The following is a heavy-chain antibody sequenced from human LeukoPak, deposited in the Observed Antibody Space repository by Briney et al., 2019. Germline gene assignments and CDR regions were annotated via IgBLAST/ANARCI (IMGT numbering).Heavy chain of an antibody. CDR3: ARDIQLST. V-gene: IGHV3-23*01. J-gene: IGHJ3*01. D-gene: IGHD5-24*01. CDR2: ISFSGGST. Sequence: GGSLRLSCAASGFTFSGSAMSWVRQAPGKGLEWVSLISFSGGSTYYADSVKGRFTISRDNSKDTLYLQMNSLRAEDTAIYYCARDIQLSTWGLGTMVTVSS. CDR1: GFTFSGSA.